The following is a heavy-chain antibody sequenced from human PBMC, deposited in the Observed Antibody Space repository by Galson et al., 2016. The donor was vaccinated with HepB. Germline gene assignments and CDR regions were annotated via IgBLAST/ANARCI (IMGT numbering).Heavy chain of an antibody. V-gene: IGHV3-11*04. J-gene: IGHJ4*02. CDR2: ISTSGTNT. CDR1: GFTFGDYY. D-gene: IGHD5-24*01. CDR3: ARDPGYITAAPFFDH. Sequence: SLRLSCAASGFTFGDYYVTWIRQAPGKGLEWVSYISTSGTNTYYADSVKGRFTISRDNAKNSLYVQMNSLRVEDTALYYCARDPGYITAAPFFDHWGQGTLVTVSS.